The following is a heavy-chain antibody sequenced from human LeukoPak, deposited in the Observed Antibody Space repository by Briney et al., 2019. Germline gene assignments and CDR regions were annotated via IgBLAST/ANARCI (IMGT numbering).Heavy chain of an antibody. CDR1: GFTFSHYS. CDR2: IGISSGNT. CDR3: ARDTKYAFDN. V-gene: IGHV3-48*01. Sequence: GGSLRLSCAASGFTFSHYSMNWVRQAPGKGLEWISYIGISSGNTKYADSVKGRFTISGDKAKNSVCLQMNSLRVEDTAVYYCARDTKYAFDNWGQGTLVTVSS. J-gene: IGHJ4*02. D-gene: IGHD2-2*01.